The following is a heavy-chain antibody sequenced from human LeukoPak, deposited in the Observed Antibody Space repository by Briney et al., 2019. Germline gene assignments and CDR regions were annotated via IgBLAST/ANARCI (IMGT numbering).Heavy chain of an antibody. CDR1: GFTLSSYS. CDR3: ARDDITMVRGVILPYDY. CDR2: ISSSSSYI. Sequence: GGSLRLSCAASGFTLSSYSMNWVRQAPGKGLEWVSSISSSSSYIYYADSVKGRFTISRDNAKNSLYLQMNSLGAEDTAVYYCARDDITMVRGVILPYDYWGQGTLVTVSS. D-gene: IGHD3-10*01. J-gene: IGHJ4*02. V-gene: IGHV3-21*01.